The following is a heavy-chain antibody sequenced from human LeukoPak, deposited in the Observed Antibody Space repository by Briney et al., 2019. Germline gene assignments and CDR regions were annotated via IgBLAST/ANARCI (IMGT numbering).Heavy chain of an antibody. V-gene: IGHV3-30*18. CDR2: ISYDGSNK. J-gene: IGHJ6*02. Sequence: GGSLRLSCAASGFTFSSYGMHWVRQAPGKGLEWVAVISYDGSNKYYADSVKGRFTISRDNSKNTLYLQMNSLRAEDTAVYYCAKDYYGSGTDVWGQGTTVIVSS. CDR3: AKDYYGSGTDV. D-gene: IGHD3-10*01. CDR1: GFTFSSYG.